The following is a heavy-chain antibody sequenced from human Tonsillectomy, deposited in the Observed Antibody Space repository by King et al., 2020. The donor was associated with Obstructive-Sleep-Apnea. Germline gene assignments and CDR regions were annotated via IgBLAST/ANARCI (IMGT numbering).Heavy chain of an antibody. CDR1: GGSISSYY. D-gene: IGHD1-26*01. CDR3: ARDPYSYFDY. J-gene: IGHJ4*02. Sequence: QMQLQESGPGLVKPSETLSLTCSVSGGSISSYYWSWIRQPPGKGLEWIGYIYYSGSTYYNPSLKSRVTISVDTSKNQFSLKVSSVTAADTAVYYCARDPYSYFDYWGQGTLVTVSS. CDR2: IYYSGST. V-gene: IGHV4-59*12.